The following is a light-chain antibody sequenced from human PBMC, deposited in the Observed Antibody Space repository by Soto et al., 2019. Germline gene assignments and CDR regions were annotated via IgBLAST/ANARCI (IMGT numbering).Light chain of an antibody. J-gene: IGKJ1*01. V-gene: IGKV4-1*01. CDR2: WAS. Sequence: DIVMTQSPDSLAVSLGERATINCKSSQSVLYSSNNRNYLAWYQQKPGQPPKLLIYWASTRESGVPDRFSGGGSGTDFTLTISSLQAEDVAVYYCQQYFSSPLTFVQGTKVEIK. CDR3: QQYFSSPLT. CDR1: QSVLYSSNNRNY.